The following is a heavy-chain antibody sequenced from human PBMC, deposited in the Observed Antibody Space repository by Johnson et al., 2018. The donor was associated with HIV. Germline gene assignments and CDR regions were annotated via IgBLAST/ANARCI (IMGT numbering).Heavy chain of an antibody. CDR2: ISYDGSNK. Sequence: QVQLVESGGGVVQPGRSLRLSCAASRFTFSSYAMHWVRQAPGKGLEWVTLISYDGSNKYYADSVKGRFTISRDNSKNTLYLQMNSLRAEDTAVYYCATPQEGYSAFDIWGQGTMVTVSS. CDR3: ATPQEGYSAFDI. V-gene: IGHV3-30*04. J-gene: IGHJ3*02. D-gene: IGHD2-15*01. CDR1: RFTFSSYA.